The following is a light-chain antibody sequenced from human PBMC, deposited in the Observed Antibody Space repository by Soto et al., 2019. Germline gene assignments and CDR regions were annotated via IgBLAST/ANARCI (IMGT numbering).Light chain of an antibody. CDR2: EGS. V-gene: IGLV2-23*01. Sequence: QSVLTQPASVSGSPGQSITISCTGNSSDVGSYNLVSWYQQHPGKAPKLMIYEGSKRPSGVSNRFSGSKSGNTASLTISGLQAEDEADYYCCSYAGSRGLVFGGGTKVTVL. J-gene: IGLJ2*01. CDR3: CSYAGSRGLV. CDR1: SSDVGSYNL.